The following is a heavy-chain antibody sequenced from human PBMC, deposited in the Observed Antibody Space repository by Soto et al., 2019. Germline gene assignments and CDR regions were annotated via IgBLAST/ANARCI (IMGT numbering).Heavy chain of an antibody. D-gene: IGHD3-22*01. CDR1: GGSISSSNW. CDR3: ARDTNYYDSSGSP. Sequence: PSETLSLTCAVSGGSISSSNWWSWVRQPPGKGLEWIGEIYHSGSTNYNPSLKSRVTISVDKSKNQFSLKLSSVTAADTAVYYCARDTNYYDSSGSPWGQGTLVTVSS. J-gene: IGHJ5*02. V-gene: IGHV4-4*02. CDR2: IYHSGST.